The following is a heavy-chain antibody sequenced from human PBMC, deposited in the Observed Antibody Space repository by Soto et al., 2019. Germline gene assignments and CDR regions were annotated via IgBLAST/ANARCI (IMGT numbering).Heavy chain of an antibody. V-gene: IGHV4-34*01. CDR2: INHSGST. Sequence: PXXSLRLSCAASGFTFSSYWMGWVRQAPGKGLEWIGEINHSGSTNYNPSLKRRVIISVDTSKNQFSLKLSSVTAADTAVYYCARVGYLRDYWGQGTLVTVS. J-gene: IGHJ4*02. D-gene: IGHD1-1*01. CDR3: ARVGYLRDY. CDR1: GFTFSSYW.